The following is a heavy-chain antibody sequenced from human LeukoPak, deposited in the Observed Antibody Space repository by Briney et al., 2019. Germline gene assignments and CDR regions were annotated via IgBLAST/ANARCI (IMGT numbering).Heavy chain of an antibody. V-gene: IGHV3-23*01. Sequence: GGSLRLFCAASGFTFSSYAMSWVRQAPGKGLEWVSAISGSGGSTYYADSVKGRFTISRDNSKNTLYLQMNSLRAEDTAVYYCAKVRTHPIVVVPAAIDRWGQGTLVTVSS. CDR1: GFTFSSYA. D-gene: IGHD2-2*01. CDR2: ISGSGGST. J-gene: IGHJ5*02. CDR3: AKVRTHPIVVVPAAIDR.